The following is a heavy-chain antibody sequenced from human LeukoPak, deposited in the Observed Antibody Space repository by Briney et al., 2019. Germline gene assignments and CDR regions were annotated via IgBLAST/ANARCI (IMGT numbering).Heavy chain of an antibody. Sequence: ASVKVSCKASGYTFTSYAMHWVRQAPGQRLEWMGWINAGNGNTKYSQKFQGRVTITRDTSASTAYMELSSRRSEDTAVYYCARFVHYYYGSGSYDYWGQGTLVTVSS. CDR1: GYTFTSYA. CDR3: ARFVHYYYGSGSYDY. D-gene: IGHD3-10*01. CDR2: INAGNGNT. V-gene: IGHV1-3*01. J-gene: IGHJ4*02.